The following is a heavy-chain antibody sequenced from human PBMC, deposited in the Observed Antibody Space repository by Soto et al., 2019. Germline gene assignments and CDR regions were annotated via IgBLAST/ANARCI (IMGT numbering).Heavy chain of an antibody. Sequence: GASVKVSCKASGYIFTSYGISWVRQAPGQGLEWMGWISAYNGNTNYAQKLQGRVTMTTDTSTSTAYMELRSLRSDDTAVYYCARDITGTTSGGFDPWGQGTLVTVSS. CDR1: GYIFTSYG. V-gene: IGHV1-18*04. CDR2: ISAYNGNT. CDR3: ARDITGTTSGGFDP. J-gene: IGHJ5*02. D-gene: IGHD1-20*01.